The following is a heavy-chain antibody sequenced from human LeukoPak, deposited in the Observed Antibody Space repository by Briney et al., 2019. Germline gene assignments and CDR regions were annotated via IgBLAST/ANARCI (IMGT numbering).Heavy chain of an antibody. CDR3: QVSDYWYFDL. CDR1: GFTFSSYW. J-gene: IGHJ2*01. V-gene: IGHV3-74*01. Sequence: GGSLRLSCAASGFTFSSYWMHWVRQAPGKGLVWVSRINSDGSGTSYADSVKGRFTISRDNAKNTLYLQMNSLRAEDTAVYYCQVSDYWYFDLWGRGTLVTVSS. CDR2: INSDGSGT.